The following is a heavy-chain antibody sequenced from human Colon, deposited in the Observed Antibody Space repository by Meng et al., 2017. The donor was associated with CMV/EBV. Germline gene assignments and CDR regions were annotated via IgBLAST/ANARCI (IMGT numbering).Heavy chain of an antibody. J-gene: IGHJ1*01. Sequence: QVQRVQSGAEVKKPGASVKVSCKASGYTFTNYGISWVRQAPGQGLEWMGWISAYTGDTYYAQKFQGRVTMTTDTSTSTAYMELRSLRSDDTAVYYCVRESQSGSYIYLQHWGQGTLVIVSS. D-gene: IGHD1-26*01. CDR2: ISAYTGDT. V-gene: IGHV1-18*01. CDR1: GYTFTNYG. CDR3: VRESQSGSYIYLQH.